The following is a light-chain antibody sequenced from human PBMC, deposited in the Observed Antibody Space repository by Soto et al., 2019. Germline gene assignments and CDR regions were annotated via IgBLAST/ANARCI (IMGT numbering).Light chain of an antibody. CDR3: SSYTTSSTVV. Sequence: QSVLTQPASVSGSPGQSITISCTGTSSDVTTYNYVSWYQQHPGKAPKLIIYDVSNRPSGVSNRFSGSKSGNTASLTISGLQAYDEADYYCSSYTTSSTVVFGGGTKLTVL. J-gene: IGLJ2*01. CDR1: SSDVTTYNY. V-gene: IGLV2-14*01. CDR2: DVS.